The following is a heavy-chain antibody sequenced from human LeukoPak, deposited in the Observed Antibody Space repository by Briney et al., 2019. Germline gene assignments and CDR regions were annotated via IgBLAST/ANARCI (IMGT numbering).Heavy chain of an antibody. J-gene: IGHJ4*02. V-gene: IGHV1-8*01. Sequence: ASVKVSCKASGYTFTSYDINWVRQATGQGLEWMGWINPTSGHTGYAQKFQGRVTMTRNTSISTAYMELSSLRSEDTAVYYCARGGPSPPETYYYDSSGSFIDYWGQGTLVTVSS. CDR3: ARGGPSPPETYYYDSSGSFIDY. CDR2: INPTSGHT. D-gene: IGHD3-22*01. CDR1: GYTFTSYD.